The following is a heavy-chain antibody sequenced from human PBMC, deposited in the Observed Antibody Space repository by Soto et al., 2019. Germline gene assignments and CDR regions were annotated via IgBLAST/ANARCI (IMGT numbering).Heavy chain of an antibody. J-gene: IGHJ3*02. V-gene: IGHV3-15*01. CDR2: IKSNTDGGTA. CDR1: ERTFSNAW. Sequence: VRHLRLSSEASERTFSNAWMGWVRQSAGKGMEWVGRIKSNTDGGTADYPAPVTGRFTISRDDSKSTLYLYMNSLKTEDTAVYFCTRESRHSSGWYGAFDIWGQGTMVTGSS. D-gene: IGHD6-19*01. CDR3: TRESRHSSGWYGAFDI.